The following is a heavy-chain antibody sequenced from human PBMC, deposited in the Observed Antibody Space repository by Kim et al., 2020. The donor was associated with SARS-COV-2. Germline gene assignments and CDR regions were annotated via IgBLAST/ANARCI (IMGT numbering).Heavy chain of an antibody. V-gene: IGHV3-74*01. CDR3: ARRKDTGGGNTFDY. CDR2: INFDGSSI. D-gene: IGHD2-15*01. J-gene: IGHJ4*02. Sequence: GGSLRLSCPASGFSVSRHWMNWVRQAPGKGLEWVSRINFDGSSISYAHSVKGRFTISRDNAKNTLSLEMNSLRPEDTAVYYCARRKDTGGGNTFDYWGQGTLVTVSS. CDR1: GFSVSRHW.